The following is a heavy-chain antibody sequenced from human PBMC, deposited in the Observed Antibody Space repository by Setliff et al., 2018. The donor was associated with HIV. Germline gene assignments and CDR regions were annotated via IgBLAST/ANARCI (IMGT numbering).Heavy chain of an antibody. CDR1: GFTFSSCA. J-gene: IGHJ5*02. D-gene: IGHD3-16*01. CDR3: ANLWELGA. V-gene: IGHV3-7*03. Sequence: GSLRLSCAASGFTFSSCAMSWVRQAPGKGLEWVANIKQGGSEIYYMDSVKGRFTITRDNARTSLFLEMRSLRDEDTAVYLCANLWELGAWGQGTLVTVSS. CDR2: IKQGGSEI.